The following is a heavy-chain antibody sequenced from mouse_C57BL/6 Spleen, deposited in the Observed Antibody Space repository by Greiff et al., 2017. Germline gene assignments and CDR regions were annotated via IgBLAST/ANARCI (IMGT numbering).Heavy chain of an antibody. CDR1: VYTFTSYW. CDR3: ARSDSYYGSRSFGY. V-gene: IGHV1-55*01. Sequence: QVQLQQPGAEPVKNGASVKMSCKASVYTFTSYWITWVKQRPGQGLEWIGDIYPGRGSTNYNEKFKSKATLTVDTSSSTAYMQLSSLTSEDSAVYYCARSDSYYGSRSFGYWGQGTTRT. J-gene: IGHJ2*01. CDR2: IYPGRGST. D-gene: IGHD1-1*01.